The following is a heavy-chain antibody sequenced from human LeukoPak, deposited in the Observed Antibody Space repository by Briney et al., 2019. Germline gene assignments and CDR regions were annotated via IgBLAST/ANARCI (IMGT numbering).Heavy chain of an antibody. V-gene: IGHV3-9*01. CDR1: GFTFGDYA. Sequence: GGSLRLSCAASGFTFGDYAMHWVRQAPGKGLEWVSGISWNSGSIGYADSVKGRFTISRDNAKNSLYLQMNSLRAEDTALYYCAKDIAYDSRVKGSAFDIWGQGTMVTVSS. J-gene: IGHJ3*02. CDR3: AKDIAYDSRVKGSAFDI. CDR2: ISWNSGSI. D-gene: IGHD3-22*01.